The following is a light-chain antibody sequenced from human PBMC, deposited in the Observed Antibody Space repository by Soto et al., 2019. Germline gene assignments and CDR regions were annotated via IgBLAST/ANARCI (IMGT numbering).Light chain of an antibody. CDR3: CSYEGSSTQFKVV. Sequence: QSALTQPASVSGSPGQSITISCTGTSSDVGSYNLVSWYQQHPGKAPKLMIYEGSKRPSGVSNRFSGSKSGNTASLTISGLQAEDEADYYCCSYEGSSTQFKVVFGGGTKLTVL. CDR1: SSDVGSYNL. V-gene: IGLV2-23*01. J-gene: IGLJ2*01. CDR2: EGS.